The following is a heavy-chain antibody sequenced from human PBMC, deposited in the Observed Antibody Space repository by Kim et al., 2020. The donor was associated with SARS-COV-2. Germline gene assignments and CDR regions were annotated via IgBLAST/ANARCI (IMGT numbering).Heavy chain of an antibody. D-gene: IGHD2-15*01. CDR3: ARNCRAVDAFDI. J-gene: IGHJ3*02. CDR2: TYYRSKWYN. Sequence: SQTLSLTCAISGDSVSSNSAAWNWIRQSPSRGLEWLGRTYYRSKWYNDYAVSVKSRINISPDTSKNQFSLQLSSVTPEDTAVYYCARNCRAVDAFDIWGLGTMVTVSS. CDR1: GDSVSSNSAA. V-gene: IGHV6-1*01.